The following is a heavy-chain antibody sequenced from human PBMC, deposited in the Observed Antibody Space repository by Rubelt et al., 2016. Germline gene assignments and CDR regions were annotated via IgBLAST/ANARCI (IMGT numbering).Heavy chain of an antibody. Sequence: QVQLVQSGAEVKKPGASVKVSCQASGYTFTSYYMHWVRQAPGQGLEYMGIINRTDGAPSYVQKFQGRVTMTRDTSTSTVYMELSSLRSDDTAVYYCARELNDFDIWGQGTMVTVSS. V-gene: IGHV1-46*01. J-gene: IGHJ3*02. CDR1: GYTFTSYY. CDR2: INRTDGAP. CDR3: ARELNDFDI.